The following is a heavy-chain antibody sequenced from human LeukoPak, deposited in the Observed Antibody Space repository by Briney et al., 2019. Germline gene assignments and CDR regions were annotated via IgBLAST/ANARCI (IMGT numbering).Heavy chain of an antibody. CDR3: ARQGGLWFGEKYYYYGMDV. CDR2: IYYSGST. CDR1: GGSISSYY. V-gene: IGHV4-59*01. D-gene: IGHD3-10*01. Sequence: SETLSLTYTVSGGSISSYYWSWIRQPPGKGLEWIGYIYYSGSTNYNPSLKSRVTISVDTSKNQFSLKLSSVTAADTAVYYCARQGGLWFGEKYYYYGMDVWGQGTTVTVSS. J-gene: IGHJ6*02.